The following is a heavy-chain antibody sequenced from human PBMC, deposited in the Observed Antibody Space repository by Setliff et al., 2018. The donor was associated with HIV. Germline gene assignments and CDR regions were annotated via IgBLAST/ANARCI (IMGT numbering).Heavy chain of an antibody. CDR3: ARFAYYSDSGGYYHH. D-gene: IGHD3-22*01. J-gene: IGHJ4*02. CDR2: IYYTGHT. Sequence: SETLSLTCIVSGGSLTSHYWGWIRQPPGKGLEWIGFIYYTGHTTYNPSLKGRVTISVDTSKNQFSLKLSSVTAADTAVYYCARFAYYSDSGGYYHHWGQGALVTVSS. CDR1: GGSLTSHY. V-gene: IGHV4-59*08.